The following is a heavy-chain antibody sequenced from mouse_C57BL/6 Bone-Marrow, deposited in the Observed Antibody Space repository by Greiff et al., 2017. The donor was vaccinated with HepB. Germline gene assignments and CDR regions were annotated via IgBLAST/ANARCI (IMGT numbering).Heavy chain of an antibody. CDR1: GYTFTSYW. CDR2: IDPSDSYT. D-gene: IGHD3-2*02. CDR3: ASSRQLRLGGFAY. Sequence: QVHVKQPGAELVRPGTSVKLSCKASGYTFTSYWMHWVKQRPGQGLEWIGVIDPSDSYTNYNQKFKGKATLTVDTSSSTAYMQLSSLTSEDSAVYYCASSRQLRLGGFAYWGQGTLVTVSA. V-gene: IGHV1-59*01. J-gene: IGHJ3*01.